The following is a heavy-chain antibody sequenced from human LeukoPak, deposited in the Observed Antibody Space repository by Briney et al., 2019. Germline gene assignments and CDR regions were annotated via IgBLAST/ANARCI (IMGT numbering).Heavy chain of an antibody. V-gene: IGHV3-30*02. J-gene: IGHJ4*02. Sequence: GGSLRLSCAASGFTFSSYCMHWVRQAPGKGLEWVAFIRYDGSNKYYADSVKGRFTISRNNSKNPLYLQMNSLRAEDTAVYYCAKDRVWFGEVYYFDYWGQGTLVTVSS. CDR1: GFTFSSYC. D-gene: IGHD3-10*01. CDR3: AKDRVWFGEVYYFDY. CDR2: IRYDGSNK.